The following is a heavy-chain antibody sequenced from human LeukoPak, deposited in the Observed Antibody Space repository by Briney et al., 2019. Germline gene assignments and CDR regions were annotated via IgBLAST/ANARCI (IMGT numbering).Heavy chain of an antibody. J-gene: IGHJ4*02. CDR1: GFTFSSYS. CDR3: AGILEWAFDY. Sequence: GGSLRLSCAAFGFTFSSYSMNWVRQAPGKGLEWVSSISSSGSYIYYADSLKGRFTISRDNAKKSLYLQMNSLRATDTAVYYCAGILEWAFDYWGQGTLVTVSS. V-gene: IGHV3-21*01. D-gene: IGHD3-3*01. CDR2: ISSSGSYI.